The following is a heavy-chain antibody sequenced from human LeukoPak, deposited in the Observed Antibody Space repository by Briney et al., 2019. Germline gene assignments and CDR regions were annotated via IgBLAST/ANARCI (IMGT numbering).Heavy chain of an antibody. CDR1: GGSFSGYY. D-gene: IGHD4-23*01. J-gene: IGHJ6*03. CDR3: ARHTAYYGGNSYYYYYMDV. Sequence: SETLSLTCAVYGGSFSGYYWSWIRQPPGKGLEWIGEINHSGSTNYNPSLKSRVTISVDTSKNQFSLKLSSVTAADTAVYCCARHTAYYGGNSYYYYYMDVWGKGTTVTVSS. V-gene: IGHV4-34*01. CDR2: INHSGST.